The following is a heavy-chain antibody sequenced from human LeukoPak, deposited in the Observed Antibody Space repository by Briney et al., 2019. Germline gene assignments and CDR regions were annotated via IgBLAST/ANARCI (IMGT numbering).Heavy chain of an antibody. J-gene: IGHJ3*02. V-gene: IGHV3-30*02. CDR3: AKDEKSGDAFDI. CDR2: IRYDGSNK. D-gene: IGHD1-26*01. Sequence: GGSLRLSCAASGFTFSSYWMSWVRQAPGKGLEWVAFIRYDGSNKYYADSVKGRFTISRDNSKNTLYMQMNSLRAEDTAVYYCAKDEKSGDAFDIWGQGTMVTVSS. CDR1: GFTFSSYW.